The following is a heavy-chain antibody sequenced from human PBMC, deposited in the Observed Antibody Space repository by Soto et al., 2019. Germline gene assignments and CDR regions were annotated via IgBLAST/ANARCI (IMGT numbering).Heavy chain of an antibody. CDR1: GGTFSSDA. J-gene: IGHJ6*02. CDR3: ARDRGENWNGPYYFYVMDV. CDR2: IIPIFGTA. V-gene: IGHV1-69*12. Sequence: QVQLVQSGAEVKKPGSSVKVSCKASGGTFSSDAISWVRQAPGQGLEWMGGIIPIFGTANYAQKFQGRVTITADESXRXAYXELSSLGSEDTAVYYWARDRGENWNGPYYFYVMDVWGQGTTVNVSS. D-gene: IGHD1-1*01.